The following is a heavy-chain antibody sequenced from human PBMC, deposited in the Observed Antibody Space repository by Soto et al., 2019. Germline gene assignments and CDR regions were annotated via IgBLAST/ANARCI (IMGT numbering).Heavy chain of an antibody. CDR2: ISSDGSNI. CDR1: GFTFSRYW. CDR3: GRDQTMAGPTTLDY. V-gene: IGHV3-74*01. Sequence: EVQLVESGGGLVQPGGSLRLSCAASGFTFSRYWMHWVRQAPGKGLVWVSRISSDGSNIIYADSVKGRFTISRDDAKNTLYLQMNNLRDEDTAVYYCGRDQTMAGPTTLDYWGQGALVTFSS. J-gene: IGHJ4*02. D-gene: IGHD6-19*01.